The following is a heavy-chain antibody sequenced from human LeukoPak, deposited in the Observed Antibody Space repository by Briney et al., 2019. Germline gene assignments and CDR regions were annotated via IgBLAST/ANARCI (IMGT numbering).Heavy chain of an antibody. V-gene: IGHV1-2*06. J-gene: IGHJ4*02. CDR2: INPNGGGT. D-gene: IGHD6-19*01. Sequence: GASVKVSCKTSGYTFTDYYIHWVRQAPGQGLEWMGRINPNGGGTNYAQKLQGSVTMTRDTSISTAYMDLGRVTSDDTAVYYCARAGDWLALDFWGQGTLVTVSS. CDR3: ARAGDWLALDF. CDR1: GYTFTDYY.